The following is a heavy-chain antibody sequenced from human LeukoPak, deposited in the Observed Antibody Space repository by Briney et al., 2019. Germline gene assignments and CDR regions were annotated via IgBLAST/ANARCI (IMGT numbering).Heavy chain of an antibody. V-gene: IGHV3-30-3*01. CDR1: GFTFSSYA. Sequence: GGSLRLSCAASGFTFSSYAMHWVRQAPGKGLEWVAVISYDGSNKYYADSVKGRFTISRDNSKNTLYLQMNSLRAEDTAVYYCARGSPYPYYYYGMDVWGQGTTVTVSS. CDR2: ISYDGSNK. J-gene: IGHJ6*02. CDR3: ARGSPYPYYYYGMDV.